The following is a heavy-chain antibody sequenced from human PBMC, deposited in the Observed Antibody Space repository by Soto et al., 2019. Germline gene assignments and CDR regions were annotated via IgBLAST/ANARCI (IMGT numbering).Heavy chain of an antibody. D-gene: IGHD6-19*01. CDR3: AKVRYSSPVGYYYGMDV. J-gene: IGHJ6*02. CDR2: IIPIFVTA. V-gene: IGHV1-69*01. Sequence: QAQLEQSGGEVKKPGSSVKVSCKASRVAFSKFIVTWVRQAPGLGLEWVGGIIPIFVTANYAQKFQGRVTITADESTSTSYMEVNNRRSEYTAVYYCAKVRYSSPVGYYYGMDVWGQGTTVTVSS. CDR1: RVAFSKFI.